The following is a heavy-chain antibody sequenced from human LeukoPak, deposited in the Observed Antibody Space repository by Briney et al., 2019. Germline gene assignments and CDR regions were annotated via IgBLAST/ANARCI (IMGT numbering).Heavy chain of an antibody. D-gene: IGHD3-3*01. CDR1: GGPISSYY. CDR3: ASGGRYDSRAHYGMDV. CDR2: IYTSGST. V-gene: IGHV4-4*07. Sequence: PSETLSLTCTVSGGPISSYYWSWIRQPAGKGLEWIGRIYTSGSTNYNPSLKSRVTMSVDTSKNQFSLKLSSVTAADTAVYYCASGGRYDSRAHYGMDVWGQGTTVTVSS. J-gene: IGHJ6*02.